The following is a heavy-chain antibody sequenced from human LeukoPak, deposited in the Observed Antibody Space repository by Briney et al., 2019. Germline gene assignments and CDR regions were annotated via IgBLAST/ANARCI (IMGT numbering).Heavy chain of an antibody. CDR2: IYYSGST. Sequence: PSETLSLTCTVSGGSTSSYYWSWIRQPPGKGLEWIGYIYYSGSTNYNPSLKSRVTISVDTSKNQFSLKLSSVTAADTAVYYCACSREWLSYFDYWGQGTLVTVSS. CDR3: ACSREWLSYFDY. J-gene: IGHJ4*02. CDR1: GGSTSSYY. V-gene: IGHV4-59*08. D-gene: IGHD3-3*01.